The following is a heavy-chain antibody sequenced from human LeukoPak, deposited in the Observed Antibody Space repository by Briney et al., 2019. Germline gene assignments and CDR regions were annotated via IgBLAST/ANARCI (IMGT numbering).Heavy chain of an antibody. CDR3: AKDQFGSGSYSLGGMDV. D-gene: IGHD3-10*01. CDR2: NSGGGGTI. Sequence: GGSLRLLCAACGFTFDDNAMHWVRQATGKGLEWVSLNSGGGGTIYYGDSVNGRFTISRDNSKNSLYLQMNSLRTEDTALYYCAKDQFGSGSYSLGGMDVWGQGTTVTVSS. CDR1: GFTFDDNA. V-gene: IGHV3-43*02. J-gene: IGHJ6*02.